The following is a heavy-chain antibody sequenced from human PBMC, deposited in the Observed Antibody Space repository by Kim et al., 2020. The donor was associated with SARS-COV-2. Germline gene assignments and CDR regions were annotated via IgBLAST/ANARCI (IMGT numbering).Heavy chain of an antibody. D-gene: IGHD3-3*01. J-gene: IGHJ4*02. CDR3: AREPRLHSTIFGVVFGGGDDY. Sequence: RFTISRDNAKNSLYLQMNSLRAEDTAVYYCAREPRLHSTIFGVVFGGGDDYWGQGTLVTVSS. V-gene: IGHV3-11*01.